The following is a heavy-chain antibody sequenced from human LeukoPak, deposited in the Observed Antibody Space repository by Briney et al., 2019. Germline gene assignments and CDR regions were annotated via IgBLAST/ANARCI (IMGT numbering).Heavy chain of an antibody. CDR3: AKIEYSSSVKDY. Sequence: GGSLRLSCAASGFTFSNAWMSWVRQAPGKGLEWVSAISGSGGSTYYADSVKGRFTISRDNSKNTLYLQMNSLRAEDTAVYYCAKIEYSSSVKDYWGQGTLVTVSS. V-gene: IGHV3-23*01. CDR1: GFTFSNAW. CDR2: ISGSGGST. J-gene: IGHJ4*02. D-gene: IGHD6-6*01.